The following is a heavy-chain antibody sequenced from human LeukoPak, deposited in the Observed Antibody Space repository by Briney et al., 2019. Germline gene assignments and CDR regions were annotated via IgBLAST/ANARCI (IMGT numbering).Heavy chain of an antibody. CDR2: MNPNSGNT. V-gene: IGHV1-8*01. Sequence: ASVKVSCKASGYTFTSYDINWVRQATGQGLEWMGWMNPNSGNTGYAQKFQGRVTMTRDTSINTVYMELSGLRSDDTAVYYCARDGDTPMVDFDYWGQGTLVTVSS. CDR3: ARDGDTPMVDFDY. CDR1: GYTFTSYD. J-gene: IGHJ4*02. D-gene: IGHD5-18*01.